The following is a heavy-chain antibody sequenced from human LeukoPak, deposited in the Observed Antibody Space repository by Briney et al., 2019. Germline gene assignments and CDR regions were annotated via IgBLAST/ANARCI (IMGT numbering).Heavy chain of an antibody. Sequence: PGGSLRLSCAGNGFAFSGYDMHWVRQVTGKGLEWVSTIFGSGDTFYADSVKGRFTISRTNAESSLYLQMSSLRAGDTAVYYCTRTGLRGVTGDYHALDVWGQGTTVTVPS. CDR3: TRTGLRGVTGDYHALDV. V-gene: IGHV3-13*01. J-gene: IGHJ6*02. D-gene: IGHD2-21*02. CDR1: GFAFSGYD. CDR2: IFGSGDT.